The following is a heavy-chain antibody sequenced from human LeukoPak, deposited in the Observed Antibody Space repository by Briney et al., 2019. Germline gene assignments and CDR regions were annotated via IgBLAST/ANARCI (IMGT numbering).Heavy chain of an antibody. V-gene: IGHV3-48*01. Sequence: GGSLRLSCAASGFTFDSYTMNWVRQAPGKGLEWVSYISSGSGTIYYADSVQGRFTISRDNDKNSLYLQMNSLRVEDTAVYYCARDWNYADYWGQGTLVTVSS. CDR1: GFTFDSYT. CDR2: ISSGSGTI. D-gene: IGHD1-1*01. J-gene: IGHJ4*02. CDR3: ARDWNYADY.